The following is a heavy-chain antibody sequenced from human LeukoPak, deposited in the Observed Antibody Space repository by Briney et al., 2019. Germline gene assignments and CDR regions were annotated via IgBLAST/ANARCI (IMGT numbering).Heavy chain of an antibody. V-gene: IGHV4-61*02. CDR3: ARTDCISTSCYVDY. J-gene: IGHJ4*02. CDR1: GGSISSGSYY. CDR2: IYTSGST. D-gene: IGHD2-2*01. Sequence: SQTLSLTCTVSGGSISSGSYYWSWIRQPAGKGLEWIGRIYTSGSTNYNPSLKSRVTISVDTSKNQFSLKLSSVTAADTAVYYCARTDCISTSCYVDYWGQGTLVTVSS.